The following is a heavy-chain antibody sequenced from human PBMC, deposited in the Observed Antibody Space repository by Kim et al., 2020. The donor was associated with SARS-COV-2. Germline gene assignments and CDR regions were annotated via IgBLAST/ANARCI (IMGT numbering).Heavy chain of an antibody. CDR3: ARDPVWFGELGY. CDR2: ISYDGSNK. CDR1: GFTFSSYA. J-gene: IGHJ4*02. Sequence: GGSLRLSCAASGFTFSSYAMHWVRQAPGKGLEWVAVISYDGSNKYYADSVKGRFTISRDNSKNTLYLQMNSLRAEDTAVYYCARDPVWFGELGYWGQGTLVTVSS. D-gene: IGHD3-10*01. V-gene: IGHV3-30*04.